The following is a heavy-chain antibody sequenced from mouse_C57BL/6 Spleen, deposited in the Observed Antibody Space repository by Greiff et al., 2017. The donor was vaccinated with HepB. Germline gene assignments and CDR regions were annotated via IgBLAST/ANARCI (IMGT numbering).Heavy chain of an antibody. V-gene: IGHV1-67*01. D-gene: IGHD1-1*01. CDR2: ISTYYGDA. CDR3: KSATVVGRDFDY. Sequence: VQRVESGPELVRPGVSVKISCKGSGYTFTDYAMHWVKQSHAKSLEWIGVISTYYGDASYNQKFKDKATMTVDKSSSTAYMELARLTSEDSAVYYGKSATVVGRDFDYWGQGTTLTVSS. J-gene: IGHJ2*01. CDR1: GYTFTDYA.